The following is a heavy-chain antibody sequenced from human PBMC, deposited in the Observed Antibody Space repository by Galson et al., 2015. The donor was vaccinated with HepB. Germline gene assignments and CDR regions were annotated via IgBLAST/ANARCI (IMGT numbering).Heavy chain of an antibody. V-gene: IGHV3-48*01. CDR1: GFTFSSYS. CDR2: ISSSSSTI. Sequence: SLRLSCAASGFTFSSYSMNWVRQAPGKGLEWVSYISSSSSTIYYADSVKGRFTISRDNSKNTLYLQMNSLRAEDTAVYYCATELVVVAVPFDYWGQGTLVTVSS. D-gene: IGHD2-15*01. CDR3: ATELVVVAVPFDY. J-gene: IGHJ4*02.